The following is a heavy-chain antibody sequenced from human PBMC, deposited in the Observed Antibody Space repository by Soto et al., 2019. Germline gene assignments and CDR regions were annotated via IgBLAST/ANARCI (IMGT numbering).Heavy chain of an antibody. D-gene: IGHD5-12*01. CDR1: GGTFSSYA. J-gene: IGHJ3*02. CDR2: IIPIFATA. V-gene: IGHV1-69*12. CDR3: ARDYRWLPHAFDI. Sequence: QVQLVQSGAEVKKPGSSVKVSCKASGGTFSSYAISWVRQAPGQGLEWMGGIIPIFATANYAQKFHCRVTITADESTSTAYMELSSLRSEDTAVYYCARDYRWLPHAFDIRGQGRMVTVAS.